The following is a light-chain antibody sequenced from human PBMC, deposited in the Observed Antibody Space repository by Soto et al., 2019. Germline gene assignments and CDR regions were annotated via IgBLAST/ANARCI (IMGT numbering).Light chain of an antibody. Sequence: EIVLTQSPGTLSLSPGEGATLSCRASQSVNSNYLAWFQQKPGQARRFLIYSTANRATGITDRFSGSGSGTDFTLTISRLEPEDFVVYYCQQYDKSPWTFGQSTKVEIK. V-gene: IGKV3-20*01. J-gene: IGKJ1*01. CDR3: QQYDKSPWT. CDR1: QSVNSNY. CDR2: STA.